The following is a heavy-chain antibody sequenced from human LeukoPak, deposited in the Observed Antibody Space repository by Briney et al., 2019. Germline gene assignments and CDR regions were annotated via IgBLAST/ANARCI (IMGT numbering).Heavy chain of an antibody. V-gene: IGHV3-33*08. CDR3: ARAQYSSTLYYFDY. CDR2: IWYDGSNK. Sequence: PGGSLRLSCAASGFTFSSYGMHWVRQAPGKGLEWVAVIWYDGSNKYYADSVKGRFTISRDNSKNTLYLQMNSLRAEDTAVYYCARAQYSSTLYYFDYWGQGTLVTVSS. J-gene: IGHJ4*02. D-gene: IGHD6-13*01. CDR1: GFTFSSYG.